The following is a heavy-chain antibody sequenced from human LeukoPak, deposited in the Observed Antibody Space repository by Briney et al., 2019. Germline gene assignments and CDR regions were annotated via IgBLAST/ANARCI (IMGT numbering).Heavy chain of an antibody. CDR3: AKHPPLPGDNYGANSFDI. V-gene: IGHV3-23*01. CDR1: EFTFSNYA. CDR2: ISGSGGST. D-gene: IGHD4/OR15-4a*01. J-gene: IGHJ3*02. Sequence: PGGSLRLSCAASEFTFSNYAMSWVRQAPGKGLEWVSTISGSGGSTYYADSVKGRFTISRKNPKNTLYLQMNSLRAEDTAVYYCAKHPPLPGDNYGANSFDIWGQGTMVTVSS.